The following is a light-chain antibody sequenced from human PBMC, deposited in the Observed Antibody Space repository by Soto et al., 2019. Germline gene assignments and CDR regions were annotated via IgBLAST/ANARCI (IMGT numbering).Light chain of an antibody. CDR2: GNS. Sequence: QSVLTQPPSVSGAPGQRVTISCTGSSSNIGAGYDVHWYQQLPGTAPKLLIYGNSNRTSGVPDRFSGSKSGTSASLAITGLQAEDESDYDCQSYDSSLSGYVVGTGTKVTVL. J-gene: IGLJ1*01. V-gene: IGLV1-40*01. CDR3: QSYDSSLSGYV. CDR1: SSNIGAGYD.